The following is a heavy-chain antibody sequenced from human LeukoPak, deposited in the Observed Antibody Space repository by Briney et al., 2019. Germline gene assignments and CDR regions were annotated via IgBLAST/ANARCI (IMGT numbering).Heavy chain of an antibody. V-gene: IGHV3-23*01. CDR3: AKDRGSGSYYPS. D-gene: IGHD3-10*01. CDR1: GFTFSSYG. Sequence: GGSLRLSCAASGFTFSSYGMSWVRQAPGKGLEWVSAISGSGGSTYYADSVKGRFTISRDNSKNTLYLQMNSLRAEDTAVYYCAKDRGSGSYYPSWGQGTLVTVSS. CDR2: ISGSGGST. J-gene: IGHJ4*02.